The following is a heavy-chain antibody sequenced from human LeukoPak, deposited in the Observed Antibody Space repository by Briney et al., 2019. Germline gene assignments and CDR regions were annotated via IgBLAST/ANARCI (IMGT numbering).Heavy chain of an antibody. D-gene: IGHD5-24*01. CDR1: GGTFSSYA. Sequence: ASVKVSCKASGGTFSSYAISWVRQAPGQGLEWMGGIIPILGTANYAQKFQGRVTITADESTRTAYMELSSLRSEDTAVYYCAREGEMATNVFDYWGQGTLVTVSS. V-gene: IGHV1-69*13. CDR3: AREGEMATNVFDY. J-gene: IGHJ4*02. CDR2: IIPILGTA.